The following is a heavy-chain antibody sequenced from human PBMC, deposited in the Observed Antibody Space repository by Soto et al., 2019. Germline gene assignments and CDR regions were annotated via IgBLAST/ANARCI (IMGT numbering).Heavy chain of an antibody. J-gene: IGHJ4*02. Sequence: EVQLVESGGDLVQPGWSLRLSCAASGFTFSNYWMHWVRQAPGKGLVWVSRMNSDGSSTSYADSVKGRFTISRDNAMNTLHLQMNSLRAEDTAVDYCACYQPYYGSGSWNYWGQGPLVTVSS. CDR1: GFTFSNYW. V-gene: IGHV3-74*01. D-gene: IGHD3-10*01. CDR2: MNSDGSST. CDR3: ACYQPYYGSGSWNY.